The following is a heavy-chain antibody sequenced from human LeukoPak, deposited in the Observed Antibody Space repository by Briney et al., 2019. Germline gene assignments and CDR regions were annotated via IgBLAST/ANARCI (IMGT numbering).Heavy chain of an antibody. CDR3: ARIQDTEQQWWFDP. CDR2: ISYDGSNK. J-gene: IGHJ5*02. Sequence: GGSLGLSCAASGFTFSSYGMHWVRQAPGKGLEWVAVISYDGSNKYYADSVKGRFTISRDNSKNTLYLQMNSLRAEDTAVYYCARIQDTEQQWWFDPWGQGTLVTVSS. CDR1: GFTFSSYG. V-gene: IGHV3-30*03. D-gene: IGHD6-13*01.